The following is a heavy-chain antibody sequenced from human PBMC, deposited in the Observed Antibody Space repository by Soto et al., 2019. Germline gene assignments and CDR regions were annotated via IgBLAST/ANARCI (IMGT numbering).Heavy chain of an antibody. Sequence: GEAVKVSCKSSGYKFKKEFIAFVRQMPGKFLEWMVIIYPDDSETRYIPAFQGQVTLSAERCINTAYLQWSSLQASDTAIYYCQTYPWGFNYATPTTAAFDLSGNGTMV. D-gene: IGHD2-15*01. V-gene: IGHV5-51*01. CDR1: GYKFKKEF. CDR3: QTYPWGFNYATPTTAAFDL. J-gene: IGHJ3*01. CDR2: IYPDDSET.